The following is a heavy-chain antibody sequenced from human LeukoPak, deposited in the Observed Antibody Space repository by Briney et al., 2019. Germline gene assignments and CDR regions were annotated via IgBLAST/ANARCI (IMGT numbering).Heavy chain of an antibody. D-gene: IGHD3-22*01. V-gene: IGHV1-58*02. CDR1: GFTFTSSA. CDR3: AAGLDYYDSSAWDY. CDR2: IVVGSGNT. Sequence: ASVKVSCKASGFTFTSSAMQWVRQARGQRLEWIGWIVVGSGNTNYAQKFQERVTFTRDMSTSTAYMELSSLRSEDTAVYYCAAGLDYYDSSAWDYWGQGILVTVSS. J-gene: IGHJ4*02.